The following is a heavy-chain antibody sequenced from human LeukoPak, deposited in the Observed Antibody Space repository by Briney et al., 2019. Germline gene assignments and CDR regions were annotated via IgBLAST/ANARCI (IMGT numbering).Heavy chain of an antibody. CDR3: ARRYWGNVFAL. J-gene: IGHJ3*01. CDR1: GGSITSTTYY. D-gene: IGHD3-16*01. V-gene: IGHV4-39*01. CDR2: INYSGNT. Sequence: KPSETLSLTCTVSGGSITSTTYYWGWIRQSPGKGLEWIGSINYSGNTYYNPSLKSRVTLSVDTSRNQFSLTMTTVTAADSVIYYCARRYWGNVFALWGQGTMVTV.